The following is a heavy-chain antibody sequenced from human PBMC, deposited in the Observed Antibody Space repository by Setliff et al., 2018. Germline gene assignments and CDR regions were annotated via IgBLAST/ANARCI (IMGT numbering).Heavy chain of an antibody. J-gene: IGHJ4*02. V-gene: IGHV4-39*01. D-gene: IGHD3-10*01. CDR2: MYYSGST. CDR3: ARHLLVQGTYHFDY. Sequence: SETLSLTCSVSGGSISSGSYYWGWIRQSPGKGLEWIGSMYYSGSTYYNPSLKGRVTLSVDTTKNQFSLKLTSMTAADTAVYFCARHLLVQGTYHFDYWGQGSSVTVS. CDR1: GGSISSGSYY.